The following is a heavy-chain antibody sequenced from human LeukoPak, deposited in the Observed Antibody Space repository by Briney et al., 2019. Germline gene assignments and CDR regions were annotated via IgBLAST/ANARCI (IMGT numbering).Heavy chain of an antibody. CDR1: GYSISSGYY. V-gene: IGHV4-38-2*01. Sequence: PSETLSLTCGVSGYSISSGYYWGWIRQPPGKGLEWIGSIYHSGSTYYNPSLKSRVTISVDTSKYQFSLKLSSATAADTAVYYCARNHSSGWFDYWGQGTLVTVSS. J-gene: IGHJ4*02. CDR2: IYHSGST. D-gene: IGHD6-19*01. CDR3: ARNHSSGWFDY.